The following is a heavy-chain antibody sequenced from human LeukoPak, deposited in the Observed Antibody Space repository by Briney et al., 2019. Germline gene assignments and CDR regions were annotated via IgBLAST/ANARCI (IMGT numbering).Heavy chain of an antibody. CDR2: VYYSGTY. J-gene: IGHJ5*02. CDR3: ARRHYGGNSDWFDP. Sequence: SETLSLTCTVSGGSITSYYWSWIRQPPGKGLEGIGYVYYSGTYNYSPSLKSRVTISVDTSKNQFSLKLSSVTAADTAVYYCARRHYGGNSDWFDPWGQGTLVTVSS. V-gene: IGHV4-59*08. D-gene: IGHD4-23*01. CDR1: GGSITSYY.